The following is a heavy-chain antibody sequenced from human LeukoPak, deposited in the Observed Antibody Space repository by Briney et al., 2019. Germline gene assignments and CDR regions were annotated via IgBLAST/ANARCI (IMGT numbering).Heavy chain of an antibody. V-gene: IGHV3-7*05. CDR2: IKQDGSEK. CDR3: ARVRYCSGGSCSHFDY. D-gene: IGHD2-15*01. Sequence: PGGPLRLSCAASGFTFSSFWMGWVRQAPGKGLEWVANIKQDGSEKYYVDSVKGRITISRDNAEKSVYLQMNSLRAEDTAVYYCARVRYCSGGSCSHFDYWGQGTLVTVSS. J-gene: IGHJ4*02. CDR1: GFTFSSFW.